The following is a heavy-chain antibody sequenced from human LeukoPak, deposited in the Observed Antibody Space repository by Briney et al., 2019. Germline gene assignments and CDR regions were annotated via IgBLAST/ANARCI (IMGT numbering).Heavy chain of an antibody. V-gene: IGHV4-59*01. CDR2: IYYSGST. CDR3: ARSRTDSSGYSGYFDY. CDR1: GGSISSYY. J-gene: IGHJ4*02. Sequence: PSETLSLTCTVSGGSISSYYWSWIRQPPGKGLEWIGYIYYSGSTNYNPSLKSRVTISVDTSKNQFSLKLSSVTAADTAVYYCARSRTDSSGYSGYFDYWGQGTLVTVSS. D-gene: IGHD3-22*01.